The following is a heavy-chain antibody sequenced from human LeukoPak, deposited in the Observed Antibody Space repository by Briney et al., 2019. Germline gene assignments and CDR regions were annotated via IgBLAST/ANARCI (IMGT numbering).Heavy chain of an antibody. Sequence: GGSLRLSCAASGFTFSSYSMSWVRQAPGKGLEWVSYVTSSSSTIYYADSVKGRFTISRDNAKNSLYLQMNSLRAEDTAVYYCARDGGRYYDSSGYSFDYWGQGILVTVSS. D-gene: IGHD3-22*01. CDR2: VTSSSSTI. CDR1: GFTFSSYS. V-gene: IGHV3-48*01. CDR3: ARDGGRYYDSSGYSFDY. J-gene: IGHJ4*02.